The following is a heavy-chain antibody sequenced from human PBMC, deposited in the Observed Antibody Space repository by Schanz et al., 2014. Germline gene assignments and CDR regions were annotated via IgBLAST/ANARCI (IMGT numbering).Heavy chain of an antibody. CDR2: ISYDGSNK. J-gene: IGHJ4*02. CDR1: GFTLSSYA. D-gene: IGHD3-22*01. V-gene: IGHV3-30-3*01. Sequence: QVQLVESGGGFVQPGGSLRLSCAAYGFTLSSYAMHWVRQAPGKGLEWVAVISYDGSNKYYADSVKGRFTISRDNSKNTLYLQMNSLRAEDTAVYYCAKDPSHGDYDYYFDYWGQGTLVTVSS. CDR3: AKDPSHGDYDYYFDY.